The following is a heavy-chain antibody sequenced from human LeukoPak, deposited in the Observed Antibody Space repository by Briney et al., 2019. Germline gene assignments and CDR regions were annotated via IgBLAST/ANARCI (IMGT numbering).Heavy chain of an antibody. J-gene: IGHJ6*02. Sequence: PGGSLRLSCAASGFTVGSNYMSWVRQAPGKGLEWVSVIYSGGSTYYADSVKGRFTISRDNSKNTLYLQMNSLRAEDTAVYYCARVGYYGSGSYYNAKNYYGMDVWGQGTTVTVSS. CDR1: GFTVGSNY. CDR2: IYSGGST. D-gene: IGHD3-10*01. CDR3: ARVGYYGSGSYYNAKNYYGMDV. V-gene: IGHV3-66*01.